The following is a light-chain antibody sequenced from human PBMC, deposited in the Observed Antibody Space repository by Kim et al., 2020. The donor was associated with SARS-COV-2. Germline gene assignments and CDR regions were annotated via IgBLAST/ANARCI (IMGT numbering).Light chain of an antibody. CDR1: QSISGY. V-gene: IGKV1-39*01. CDR2: GAS. J-gene: IGKJ4*01. Sequence: TVGDRVTITCRASQSISGYLSWYQQKPGKAPKLLIYGASSLQTGVPSRFSGSGSGTDFTLTISSLQPEDFATYYCQQSYTVLPLSFGGGTKVDIK. CDR3: QQSYTVLPLS.